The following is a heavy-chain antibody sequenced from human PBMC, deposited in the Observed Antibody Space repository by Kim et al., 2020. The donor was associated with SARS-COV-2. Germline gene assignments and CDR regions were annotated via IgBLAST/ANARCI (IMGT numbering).Heavy chain of an antibody. Sequence: QKFQGRVTMTRNTSISTAYMGLSSLRSEDTAVYYCARGGLRRRWHNWFDPWGQGTLVTVSS. J-gene: IGHJ5*02. D-gene: IGHD3-16*01. V-gene: IGHV1-8*01. CDR3: ARGGLRRRWHNWFDP.